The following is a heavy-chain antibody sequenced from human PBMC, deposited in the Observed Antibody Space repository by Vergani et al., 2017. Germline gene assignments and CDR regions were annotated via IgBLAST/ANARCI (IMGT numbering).Heavy chain of an antibody. Sequence: EVQLLESGGGLVQPGGSLRLSCAASGFTFSSYAMSWVRQVPGKGLEWVSGISGSGGNTYYANSVKGRFTISRDNSKNTLYLQMNSLKTEDTAVYYCTTDLGYYDSSGYYYVNWAEYFQHWGQGTLVTVSS. V-gene: IGHV3-23*01. CDR3: TTDLGYYDSSGYYYVNWAEYFQH. CDR1: GFTFSSYA. J-gene: IGHJ1*01. CDR2: ISGSGGNT. D-gene: IGHD3-22*01.